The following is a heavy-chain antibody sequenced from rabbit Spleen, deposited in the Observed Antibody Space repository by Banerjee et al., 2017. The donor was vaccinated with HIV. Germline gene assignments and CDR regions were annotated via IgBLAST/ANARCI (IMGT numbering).Heavy chain of an antibody. J-gene: IGHJ6*01. CDR1: GFSFNSGYD. Sequence: QSLEESGGGLVKPGASLTLTCKASGFSFNSGYDMCWVCQAPGKGLEWIACIGAGSSGSTYSATWAKGRFTISKTSSTTVTLQMTSLTAADTATYFCARDTGTSFSTYGMDLWGPGTLVTVS. CDR2: IGAGSSGST. CDR3: ARDTGTSFSTYGMDL. V-gene: IGHV1S40*01. D-gene: IGHD8-1*01.